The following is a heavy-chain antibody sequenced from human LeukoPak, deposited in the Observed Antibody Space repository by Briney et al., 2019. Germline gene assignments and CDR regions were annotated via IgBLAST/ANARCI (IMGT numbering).Heavy chain of an antibody. CDR1: GFNIDDYG. CDR2: INWNGGST. D-gene: IGHD6-19*01. CDR3: ARVEYSSGWLDY. Sequence: PGGSLRLSCAASGFNIDDYGMSWVRQAPGKGLEWVSGINWNGGSTGYADSVKGRFTISRDNAKNFLYLQMNSLRAEDTALYYCARVEYSSGWLDYWGQGTLVTVSS. V-gene: IGHV3-20*04. J-gene: IGHJ4*02.